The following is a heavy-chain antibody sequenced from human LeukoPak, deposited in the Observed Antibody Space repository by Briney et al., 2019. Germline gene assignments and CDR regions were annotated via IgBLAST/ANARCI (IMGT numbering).Heavy chain of an antibody. CDR3: ARGTTDTPFFDY. V-gene: IGHV4-59*06. CDR1: GGSISSYY. J-gene: IGHJ4*02. D-gene: IGHD1-7*01. CDR2: IYYSGST. Sequence: SETLSLTCTVSGGSISSYYWSWIRQHPGKGLEWIGYIYYSGSTYYNPSLKSRVTISVDTSKNQFSLKLSSVTAADAAVYYCARGTTDTPFFDYWGQGTLVTVSS.